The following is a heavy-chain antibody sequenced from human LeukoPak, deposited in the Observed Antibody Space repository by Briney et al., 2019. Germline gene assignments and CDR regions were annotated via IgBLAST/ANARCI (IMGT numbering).Heavy chain of an antibody. Sequence: SVKVSCKASGGTFSSYAISWVRQAPGQGLEWMGGIIPIFGTANYAQKFQVRVTITADESTGTAYMELSSLRSEDTAVYYCARVSPSQQLVCGGPFDYWGQGTLVTVSS. D-gene: IGHD6-13*01. J-gene: IGHJ4*02. CDR1: GGTFSSYA. CDR3: ARVSPSQQLVCGGPFDY. V-gene: IGHV1-69*01. CDR2: IIPIFGTA.